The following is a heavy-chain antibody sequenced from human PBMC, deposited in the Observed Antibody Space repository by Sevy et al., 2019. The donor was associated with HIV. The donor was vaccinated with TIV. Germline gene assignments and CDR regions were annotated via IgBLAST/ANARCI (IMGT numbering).Heavy chain of an antibody. D-gene: IGHD6-19*01. V-gene: IGHV3-9*01. CDR1: GFTFDDFA. J-gene: IGHJ4*02. CDR3: AKDIGATGIAVVAN. CDR2: LNWDSGSV. Sequence: GGSLRLSCAASGFTFDDFAMHLVRQVPGKGLEWVSGLNWDSGSVAYADSVKGRFTISRDNAKNALSLQMNSLRAEDTALYYCAKDIGATGIAVVANWGQGIQVTVSS.